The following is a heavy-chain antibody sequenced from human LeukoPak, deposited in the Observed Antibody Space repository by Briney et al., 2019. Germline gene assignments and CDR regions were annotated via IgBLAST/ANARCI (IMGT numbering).Heavy chain of an antibody. CDR3: AKSVTAGGSYYFDY. CDR1: GFTFSSYG. CDR2: IGGRDGST. Sequence: GGSLRLSCAASGFTFSSYGMSWVRQAPGKGLEWVSAIGGRDGSTYYADSVKGRFTISRDNSKNTLYVQMNSLRAEDTAVYYCAKSVTAGGSYYFDYWGQGTLVTVSS. J-gene: IGHJ4*02. V-gene: IGHV3-23*01. D-gene: IGHD1-26*01.